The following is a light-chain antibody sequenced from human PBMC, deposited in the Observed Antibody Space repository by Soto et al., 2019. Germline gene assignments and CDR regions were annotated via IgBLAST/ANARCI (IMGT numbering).Light chain of an antibody. J-gene: IGKJ4*02. CDR3: QQSFSNPPT. Sequence: DIQMTQSPPSASASVGDIVIITCRTSQTVSTYLSWYQQKLGKAPRLLIYGASKLQGGVPSRFDGSGSGTDFTLTIVNFQPEDFATYYCQQSFSNPPTFGRGTKVEL. CDR2: GAS. V-gene: IGKV1-39*01. CDR1: QTVSTY.